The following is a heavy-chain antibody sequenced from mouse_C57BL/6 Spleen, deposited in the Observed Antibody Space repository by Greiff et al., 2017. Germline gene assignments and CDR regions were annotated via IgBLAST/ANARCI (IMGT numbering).Heavy chain of an antibody. CDR1: GFSLSTSGMG. Sequence: VTLKESGPGILQSSQTLSLTCSFSGFSLSTSGMGVSWIRQPSGQGLEWLAHIYWDDDKCYNPSLKSRLTISKDTSRNQVFLKITIVDTADTATYYCARNWDVYYFDYWGQGTTLTVSS. V-gene: IGHV8-12*01. CDR2: IYWDDDK. D-gene: IGHD4-1*01. J-gene: IGHJ2*01. CDR3: ARNWDVYYFDY.